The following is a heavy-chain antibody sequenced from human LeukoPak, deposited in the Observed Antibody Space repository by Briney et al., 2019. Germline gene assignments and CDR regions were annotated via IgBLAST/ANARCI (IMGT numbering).Heavy chain of an antibody. CDR1: GFTFSSYG. Sequence: AGGSLRLSCAASGFTFSSYGMHWVRQAPGKGLEWVAFIRYDGSNKYYADSVKGRFTISRDNSKNTLYLQMNSLRAEDTAVYYCARENRYSGYDSMPFDYWGQGTLVTVSS. CDR2: IRYDGSNK. D-gene: IGHD5-12*01. V-gene: IGHV3-30*02. J-gene: IGHJ4*02. CDR3: ARENRYSGYDSMPFDY.